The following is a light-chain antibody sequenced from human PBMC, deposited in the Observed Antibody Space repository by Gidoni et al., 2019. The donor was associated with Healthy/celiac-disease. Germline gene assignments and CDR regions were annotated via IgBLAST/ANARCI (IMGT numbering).Light chain of an antibody. Sequence: EIVMTQSPATLSVSPGESATRYCRASQSISSNLAWYQQKPGQAPRLLIECSSTRATGIPARFSGSGSGTEFTLTISSLQSEDFAVDYCQQYNNWTPWTFXQXTKVEIK. V-gene: IGKV3-15*01. J-gene: IGKJ1*01. CDR2: CSS. CDR1: QSISSN. CDR3: QQYNNWTPWT.